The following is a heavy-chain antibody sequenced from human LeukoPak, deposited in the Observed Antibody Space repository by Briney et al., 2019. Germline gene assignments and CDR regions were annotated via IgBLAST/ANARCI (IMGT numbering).Heavy chain of an antibody. J-gene: IGHJ6*02. Sequence: PGGSLRLSCAASGFTFSSYAMSWVRQAPGKGLEWVSAISGSGGSAYYADSVKGRFTISRDNSKNTLYLQMNSLRAEDTAVYYCARVGSRAAAGYYYGMDVWGQGTTVTVSS. CDR1: GFTFSSYA. CDR2: ISGSGGSA. D-gene: IGHD6-13*01. CDR3: ARVGSRAAAGYYYGMDV. V-gene: IGHV3-23*01.